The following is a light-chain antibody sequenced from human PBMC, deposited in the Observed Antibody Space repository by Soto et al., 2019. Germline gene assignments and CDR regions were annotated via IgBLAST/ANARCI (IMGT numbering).Light chain of an antibody. J-gene: IGKJ1*01. Sequence: EIVLTQSPATLSLSPGERATLSCRASQSVSSCLAWYQQKPGQAPRLLIYDASNRATGIPARFSGSGSGTDFTFTFSSLEPEDLAVYYCQQRSSWQWTFGQGTKVDIK. V-gene: IGKV3-11*01. CDR3: QQRSSWQWT. CDR2: DAS. CDR1: QSVSSC.